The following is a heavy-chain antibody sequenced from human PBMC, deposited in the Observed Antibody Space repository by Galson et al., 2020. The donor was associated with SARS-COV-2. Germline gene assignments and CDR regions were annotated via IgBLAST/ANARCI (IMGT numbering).Heavy chain of an antibody. CDR3: ARSRPRTSGWWYTMDV. CDR1: DFTFNTYT. D-gene: IGHD2-15*01. J-gene: IGHJ6*02. Sequence: NSGGSLRLSCAATDFTFNTYTMNWVRQAPGKGPEWVSSITYNNEYKYYADSVKGRFTISRDNANNALYLQMNSLRADDTAVYYCARSRPRTSGWWYTMDVWGQGTTVTVSS. CDR2: ITYNNEYK. V-gene: IGHV3-21*01.